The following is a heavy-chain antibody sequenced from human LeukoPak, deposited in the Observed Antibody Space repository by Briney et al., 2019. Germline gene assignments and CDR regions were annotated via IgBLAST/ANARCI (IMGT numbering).Heavy chain of an antibody. V-gene: IGHV3-23*01. CDR2: ISGSGGST. CDR3: ARETTDDYLYYYMDV. D-gene: IGHD1/OR15-1a*01. Sequence: GGSLRLSCAASGFSLSSYALTWVRQAPGKGLEWVSAISGSGGSTYYADSVKGRFTISRDNAKDSLYLQMNSLRAEDTAVYYCARETTDDYLYYYMDVWGKGTTVTVSS. CDR1: GFSLSSYA. J-gene: IGHJ6*03.